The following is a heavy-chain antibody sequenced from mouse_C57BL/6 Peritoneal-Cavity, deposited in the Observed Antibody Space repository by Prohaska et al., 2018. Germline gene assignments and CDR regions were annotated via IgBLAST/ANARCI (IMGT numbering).Heavy chain of an antibody. CDR1: GFNINDYY. J-gene: IGHJ3*01. D-gene: IGHD2-4*01. CDR2: IVPEDGET. V-gene: IGHV14-2*01. Sequence: EVQLHQSGAELVKPGASVKLSCTASGFNINDYYMHWVKQRTEQGLEWIGRIVPEDGETKYAPKFQGKATITADTSSNTAYLQLSSLTSEDTAVYYCATRSTMITTGFAYWGQGTMVTVSA. CDR3: ATRSTMITTGFAY.